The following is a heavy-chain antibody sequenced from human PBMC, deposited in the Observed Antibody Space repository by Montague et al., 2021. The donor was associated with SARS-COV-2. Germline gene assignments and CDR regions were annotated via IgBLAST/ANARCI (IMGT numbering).Heavy chain of an antibody. D-gene: IGHD3-10*01. CDR2: AYYTGRS. V-gene: IGHV4-59*01. CDR1: GGFITTNF. Sequence: SETLSLTCTVSGGFITTNFWSWVRQPPGKGLKWVGYAYYTGRSNSSPSXXSRVFISVDTSKNQVSLKLHSVTAADTAIYYCARDTFYYGSETNYVDTFDMWGRGTMVTVSS. J-gene: IGHJ3*02. CDR3: ARDTFYYGSETNYVDTFDM.